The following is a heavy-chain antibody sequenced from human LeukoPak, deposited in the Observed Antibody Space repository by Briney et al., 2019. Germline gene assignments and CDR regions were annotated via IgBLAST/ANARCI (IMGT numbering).Heavy chain of an antibody. CDR2: ISTRGST. Sequence: TSETLSLTCTVSGGSISSYYWSWIRQPAGKGLEWIGRISTRGSTNYNTSLKSRLTLSIDTSNNQFSLSLNSVTAADTAIYYCARDLLRGETGSWFEGFDIWGQGTKVTVSS. CDR3: ARDLLRGETGSWFEGFDI. J-gene: IGHJ3*02. D-gene: IGHD6-13*01. V-gene: IGHV4-4*07. CDR1: GGSISSYY.